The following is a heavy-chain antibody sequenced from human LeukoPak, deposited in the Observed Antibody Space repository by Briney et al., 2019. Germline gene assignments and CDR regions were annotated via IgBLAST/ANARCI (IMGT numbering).Heavy chain of an antibody. D-gene: IGHD2-21*01. CDR1: GYSFTSYW. V-gene: IGHV5-51*01. CDR3: ASLRSYSDAFDI. Sequence: GESLKISCKGSGYSFTSYWIGWVRQMPGEGLEWMGIIYPGDSDTRHSPSFQGQATISADKSISTAFLQWSSLKASDSAMYYCASLRSYSDAFDIWGQGTMVTVSS. CDR2: IYPGDSDT. J-gene: IGHJ3*02.